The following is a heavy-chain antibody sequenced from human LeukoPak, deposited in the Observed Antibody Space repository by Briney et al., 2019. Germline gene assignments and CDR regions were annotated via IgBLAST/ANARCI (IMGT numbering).Heavy chain of an antibody. D-gene: IGHD3-10*01. V-gene: IGHV3-7*01. CDR1: GFSFRGDW. CDR3: VRDERSGESTAFNI. CDR2: IKEDGGEK. Sequence: PGGSLRLSCAASGFSFRGDWMSWVRQAPGKGLECVAIIKEDGGEKYYVESVRGRFTISRDNAKNSLYLQMNNLRDEDTAVYFCVRDERSGESTAFNIWGQGTMVTVSS. J-gene: IGHJ3*02.